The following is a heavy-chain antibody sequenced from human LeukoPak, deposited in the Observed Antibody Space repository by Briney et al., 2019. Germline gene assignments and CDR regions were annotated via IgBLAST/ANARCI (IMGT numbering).Heavy chain of an antibody. CDR3: ASILHDYGDSYYYYCMDV. D-gene: IGHD4-17*01. V-gene: IGHV1-46*01. Sequence: ASVKVSCKACGYTFTSYYKHWVRQAPGQGLEWMGIMNHSGGSTSYAQKFQGRVTMTRDTSTSTVYMELSSLRTEDTAVYYCASILHDYGDSYYYYCMDVWGQGTTVTVSS. CDR2: MNHSGGST. CDR1: GYTFTSYY. J-gene: IGHJ6*02.